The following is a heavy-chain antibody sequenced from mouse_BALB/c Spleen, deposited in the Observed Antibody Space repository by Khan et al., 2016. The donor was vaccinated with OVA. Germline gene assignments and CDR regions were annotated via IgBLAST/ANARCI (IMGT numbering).Heavy chain of an antibody. J-gene: IGHJ2*01. Sequence: DLIKPGASVKLSCKASGYTFTSYWINWIKQRPGQGLEWIGRIAPGSATTYYNEMFKGKATLTVDTSSSTAYIQLSSLSSEDSAVYFCANSMGGKVPLDCWGQGTTLTVSS. D-gene: IGHD1-1*02. CDR2: IAPGSATT. CDR3: ANSMGGKVPLDC. V-gene: IGHV1S41*01. CDR1: GYTFTSYW.